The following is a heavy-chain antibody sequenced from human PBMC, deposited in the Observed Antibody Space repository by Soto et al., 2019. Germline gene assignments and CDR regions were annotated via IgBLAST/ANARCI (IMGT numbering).Heavy chain of an antibody. CDR3: ARANFARGGSYHNFDY. Sequence: SETLSLTCAVSGGSISSGGYSWSWIRQPPGKGLEWIGYIYHSGSTYYNPSLKSRVTISVDRSKNQFSLKLSSVTAADTAVYYCARANFARGGSYHNFDYWGQGTLVTVSS. CDR2: IYHSGST. CDR1: GGSISSGGYS. J-gene: IGHJ4*02. V-gene: IGHV4-30-2*01. D-gene: IGHD1-26*01.